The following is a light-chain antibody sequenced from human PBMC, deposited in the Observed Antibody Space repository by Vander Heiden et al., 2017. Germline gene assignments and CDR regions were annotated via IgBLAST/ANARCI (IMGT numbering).Light chain of an antibody. CDR1: QSISSY. J-gene: IGKJ1*01. Sequence: DIQMTQSPSSLSASVGDRVTITCRASQSISSYLNWYQQKPGKAPKLLIYAASSLQSGVPSRLSGSGSGTDFTLTISMLQTEDFATYYCQQSDSTSGTFGQGTKVEIK. CDR3: QQSDSTSGT. V-gene: IGKV1-39*01. CDR2: AAS.